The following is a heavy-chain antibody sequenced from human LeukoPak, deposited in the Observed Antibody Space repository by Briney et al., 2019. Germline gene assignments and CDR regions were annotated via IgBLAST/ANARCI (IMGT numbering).Heavy chain of an antibody. CDR3: ARDSGGYPGHFDY. D-gene: IGHD1-26*01. Sequence: PGGFLRLSCAASGFTFSGFWMHWVRQAPGKGQVWISRLHSDGSNTDYADSVKGRFTISRDNAKNTLYLQMNSLSAEDTAVYYCARDSGGYPGHFDYWGQGTLVTVSS. V-gene: IGHV3-74*01. J-gene: IGHJ4*02. CDR1: GFTFSGFW. CDR2: LHSDGSNT.